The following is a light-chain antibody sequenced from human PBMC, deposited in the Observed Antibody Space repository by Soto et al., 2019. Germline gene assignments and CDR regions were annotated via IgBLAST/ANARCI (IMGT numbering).Light chain of an antibody. V-gene: IGLV2-14*01. J-gene: IGLJ1*01. CDR1: NSDIGTYNY. CDR2: EVS. CDR3: SSYTSTSTLYV. Sequence: QPALTQPASVAGSPGQPITISCTGSNSDIGTYNYVSWYQQLPGKAPNLLISEVSNRPSGISGRCSGSKSGNAAALTISGLQAEDEATYYCSSYTSTSTLYVFGPGTKVTVL.